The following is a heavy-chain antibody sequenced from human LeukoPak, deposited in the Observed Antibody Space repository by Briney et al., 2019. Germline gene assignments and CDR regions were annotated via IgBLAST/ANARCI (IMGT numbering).Heavy chain of an antibody. J-gene: IGHJ5*02. D-gene: IGHD3-3*01. CDR1: GGSISSYY. CDR3: ARFAIRDFWSGYNWFDP. V-gene: IGHV4-59*08. Sequence: PSETLSLTCTVSGGSISSYYWSWIRQPPGKGLEWIGYIYYSGSTNYNPSLKSRVTILVDTSKNRFSLKLSSVTAADTAVYYCARFAIRDFWSGYNWFDPWGQGTLVTVSS. CDR2: IYYSGST.